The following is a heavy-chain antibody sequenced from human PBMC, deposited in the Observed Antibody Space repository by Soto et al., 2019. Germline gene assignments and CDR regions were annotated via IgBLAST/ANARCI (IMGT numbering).Heavy chain of an antibody. J-gene: IGHJ4*02. Sequence: PSDTLSLTCTVSGGSTTSDYWSWIRQPPGKGLEWLGYIFHSLGAKYNPSLGSRGTISLDTSKNQLSLSLRSVTAADTAIYFCVRDLNSSGDYWGQGNLVTVSS. D-gene: IGHD3-10*01. CDR3: VRDLNSSGDY. V-gene: IGHV4-59*01. CDR2: IFHSLGA. CDR1: GGSTTSDY.